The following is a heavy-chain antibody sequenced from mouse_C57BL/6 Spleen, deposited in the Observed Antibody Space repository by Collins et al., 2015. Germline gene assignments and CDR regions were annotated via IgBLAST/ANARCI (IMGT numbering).Heavy chain of an antibody. CDR3: ARHGSSYDWYFDV. Sequence: EVQLQRSGPELVKPGASVKMSCKASGYTFTSYVMHWVKQKPGQGLEWIGYINPYNDGTKYNEKFKGKATLTSDKSSSTAYMELSSLTSEDSAVYYCARHGSSYDWYFDVWGAGTTVTVSS. D-gene: IGHD1-1*01. J-gene: IGHJ1*01. CDR2: INPYNDGT. V-gene: IGHV1-14*01. CDR1: GYTFTSYV.